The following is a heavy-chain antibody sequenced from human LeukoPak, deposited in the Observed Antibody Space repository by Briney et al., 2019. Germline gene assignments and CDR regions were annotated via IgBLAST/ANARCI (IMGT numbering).Heavy chain of an antibody. CDR2: ISGSGSDT. V-gene: IGHV3-23*01. CDR1: GFTFSSYA. J-gene: IGHJ4*02. CDR3: AVGRLRLGDQYYFDY. Sequence: GGSLRLSCAASGFTFSSYAMSWVRQAPGKGLEWVSAISGSGSDTYYADSVKGRFTISRDNSKNTLYLQMNSLRAEDTAVYYCAVGRLRLGDQYYFDYWGQGTLVTVFS. D-gene: IGHD3-16*01.